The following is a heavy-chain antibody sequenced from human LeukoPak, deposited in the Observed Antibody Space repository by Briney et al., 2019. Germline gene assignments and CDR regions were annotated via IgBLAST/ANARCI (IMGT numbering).Heavy chain of an antibody. CDR2: IYYSGST. V-gene: IGHV4-61*01. CDR1: GGSFSSGSYY. CDR3: ARGYDSSGSWFDP. Sequence: PSETLSLTCTVSGGSFSSGSYYWSWIRQPPGKGLEWIGYIYYSGSTNYNPSLKSRVTISVDTSKNQFSLKLSSVTAADTAVYYCARGYDSSGSWFDPWGQGTLVTVSS. J-gene: IGHJ5*02. D-gene: IGHD3-22*01.